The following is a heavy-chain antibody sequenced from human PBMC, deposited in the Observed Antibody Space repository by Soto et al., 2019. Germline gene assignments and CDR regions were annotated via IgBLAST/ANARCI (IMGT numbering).Heavy chain of an antibody. CDR3: ARDRESYGLINWFDP. D-gene: IGHD5-18*01. CDR2: IWYDGSNK. Sequence: GGSLRLSCAASGFTFSSYGMHWVRQAPGKGLEWVAVIWYDGSNKYYADSVKGRFTISRDNSKNTLYLQMNSLRAEDTAVYYCARDRESYGLINWFDPWGQGTLVTVSS. CDR1: GFTFSSYG. J-gene: IGHJ5*02. V-gene: IGHV3-33*01.